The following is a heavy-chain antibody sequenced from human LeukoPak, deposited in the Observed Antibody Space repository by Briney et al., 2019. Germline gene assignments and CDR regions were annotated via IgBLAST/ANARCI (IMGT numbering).Heavy chain of an antibody. V-gene: IGHV4-59*08. D-gene: IGHD4-17*01. CDR2: TYYSGST. CDR3: ARHKSDYGDYHAH. CDR1: DGSMSGYY. J-gene: IGHJ4*02. Sequence: SETLSLTCTVSDGSMSGYYWSWIRQPPGKGLEWIGYTYYSGSTNYNPSLKRRVTISEDRSMNQFSLKLSSVTAADTAVYYCARHKSDYGDYHAHWGQGTLVTVSS.